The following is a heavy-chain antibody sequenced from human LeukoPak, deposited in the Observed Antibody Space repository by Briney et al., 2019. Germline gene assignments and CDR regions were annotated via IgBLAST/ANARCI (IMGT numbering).Heavy chain of an antibody. CDR3: ARGPPNYYDSSGYFYL. CDR1: GFTFNNFE. J-gene: IGHJ4*02. V-gene: IGHV3-48*03. D-gene: IGHD3-22*01. CDR2: ISSSGNTI. Sequence: GGSLRLSCAVSGFTFNNFEMNWVRQAPGKGLEWVSYISSSGNTIYYADSVKGRFTISRDNAKNSLYLQMNSLRAEDTALYFCARGPPNYYDSSGYFYLWGQGTLVTVSS.